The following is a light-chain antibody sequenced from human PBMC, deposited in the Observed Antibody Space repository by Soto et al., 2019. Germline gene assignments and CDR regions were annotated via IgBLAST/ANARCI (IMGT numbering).Light chain of an antibody. CDR2: AAS. CDR1: QSISSY. Sequence: DIQITHSPSALSASVGDRVTITCRASQSISSYLNWYQQKPGKAPKLLIYAASSLQSGVPSRFSGSGSGTDFTLTISSLQPEDFATYYCQHSYSTWTFGQGTKVDIK. J-gene: IGKJ1*01. CDR3: QHSYSTWT. V-gene: IGKV1-39*01.